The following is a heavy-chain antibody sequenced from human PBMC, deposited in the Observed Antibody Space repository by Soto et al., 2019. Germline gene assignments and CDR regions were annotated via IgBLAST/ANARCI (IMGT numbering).Heavy chain of an antibody. CDR2: ISAYNGNT. Sequence: ASVKVSCKASGYAFTSYGISWVRQAPGQGLEWMGWISAYNGNTNYAQKLQGRVTMTTDTSTSTAYMELRSLRSDDTAVYYCARFIVGAKYFDYWGQGTLVTVSS. V-gene: IGHV1-18*04. J-gene: IGHJ4*02. D-gene: IGHD1-26*01. CDR3: ARFIVGAKYFDY. CDR1: GYAFTSYG.